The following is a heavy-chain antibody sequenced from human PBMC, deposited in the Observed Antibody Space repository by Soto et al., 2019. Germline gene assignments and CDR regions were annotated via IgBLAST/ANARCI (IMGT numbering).Heavy chain of an antibody. Sequence: VQLVESGGGVVQPGRSLRLSCAASGFTFSSYAMHWVRQAPGKGLEWVAVISYDGSNKYYADSVKGRFTISRDNSKNTLYLQMNSLRAEDTAVYYCARDLVVAATPGDYWGQGTLVTVSS. V-gene: IGHV3-30-3*01. CDR1: GFTFSSYA. D-gene: IGHD2-15*01. CDR2: ISYDGSNK. CDR3: ARDLVVAATPGDY. J-gene: IGHJ4*02.